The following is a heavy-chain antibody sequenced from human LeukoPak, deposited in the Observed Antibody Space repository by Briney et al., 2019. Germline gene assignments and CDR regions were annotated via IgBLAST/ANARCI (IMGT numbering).Heavy chain of an antibody. J-gene: IGHJ1*01. CDR2: ISSSSSYI. V-gene: IGHV3-21*01. CDR3: ASGPYCSGGSCYIAEYFQH. D-gene: IGHD2-15*01. CDR1: GFTFSSCS. Sequence: GGSLRLSCAASGFTFSSCSMNWVRQAPGKGLEWVSSISSSSSYIYYADSMKGRFTISRDNAKNSLYLQMNSLRAEDTAVYYCASGPYCSGGSCYIAEYFQHWGQGTLVTVSS.